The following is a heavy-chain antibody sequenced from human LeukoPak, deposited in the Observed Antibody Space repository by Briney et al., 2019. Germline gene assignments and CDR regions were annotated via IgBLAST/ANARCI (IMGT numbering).Heavy chain of an antibody. CDR1: GFTFSSYA. CDR3: ARGADY. Sequence: GGSLRLSCAASGFTFSSYAMHWVRQAPGKGLEWVAVISYDGSNKYYADSVKGRFTISRDNSKNTLYLQMNSLRAEDTAVYYCARGADYWGQGTLVTVSS. V-gene: IGHV3-30-3*01. CDR2: ISYDGSNK. J-gene: IGHJ4*02.